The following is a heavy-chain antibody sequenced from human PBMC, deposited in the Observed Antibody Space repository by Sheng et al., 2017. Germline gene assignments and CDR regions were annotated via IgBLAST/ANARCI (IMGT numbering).Heavy chain of an antibody. CDR2: INPNSGGT. D-gene: IGHD5-12*01. V-gene: IGHV1-2*02. Sequence: QVQLVQSGAEVKKPGASVKVSCKASGYTFTGYYMHWVRQAPGQGLEWMGWINPNSGGTNYAQKFQGRVTMTRDTSISTAYMELSRLRSDDTAMYYCARVGIVATILGVFGYWGQGTLVTVSS. CDR1: GYTFTGYY. CDR3: ARVGIVATILGVFGY. J-gene: IGHJ4*02.